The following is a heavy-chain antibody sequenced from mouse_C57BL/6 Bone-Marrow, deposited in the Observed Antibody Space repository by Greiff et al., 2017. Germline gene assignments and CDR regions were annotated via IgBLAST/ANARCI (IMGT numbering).Heavy chain of an antibody. V-gene: IGHV1-69*01. CDR3: AKGLLSPFAY. Sequence: QVQLQQPGAELVMPGASVKLSCKASGYTFTSYWMHWVKQRPGQGLEWIGEIDPSDSYTNYNQKFKGKSTLTVDKSSSTAYMPLSSLTSEASAVYYCAKGLLSPFAYWGQGNLVTVSA. D-gene: IGHD2-3*01. J-gene: IGHJ3*01. CDR2: IDPSDSYT. CDR1: GYTFTSYW.